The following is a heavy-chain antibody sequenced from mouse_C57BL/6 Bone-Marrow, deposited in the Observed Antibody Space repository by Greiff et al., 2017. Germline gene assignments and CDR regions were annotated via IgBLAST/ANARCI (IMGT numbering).Heavy chain of an antibody. D-gene: IGHD2-5*01. CDR2: ISSGGSYT. CDR3: ARIYYSIDY. CDR1: GFTFSSYG. J-gene: IGHJ2*01. V-gene: IGHV5-6*01. Sequence: EVHLVESGGDLVKPGGSLKLSCAASGFTFSSYGMSWVRQTPDKRLEWVATISSGGSYTYYPDSVKGRFTISRDNAKNTLYLQMSSLKSEDTAMYYCARIYYSIDYWGQGTTLTVSS.